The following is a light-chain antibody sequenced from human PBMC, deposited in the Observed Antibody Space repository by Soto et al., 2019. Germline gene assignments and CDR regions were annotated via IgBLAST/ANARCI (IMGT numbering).Light chain of an antibody. CDR1: QGISSW. V-gene: IGKV1-5*03. J-gene: IGKJ1*01. CDR3: QQYNSYAWT. CDR2: KAS. Sequence: DIQMTQSPSTLSASVGDRVTITCRASQGISSWLAWYQQKPGKAPKLLIYKASSLESGVPSRFSGSGSGTEFTLTIINLQADDFETCHWQQYNSYAWTFGQGTKVEIK.